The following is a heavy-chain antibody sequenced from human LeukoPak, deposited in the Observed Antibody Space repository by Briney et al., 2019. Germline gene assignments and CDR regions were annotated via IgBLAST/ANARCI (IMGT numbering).Heavy chain of an antibody. Sequence: PSETLSLTCTVSGGSIGSGDYYWSWIRQPPGKGLEWIGYIYYSGSTYYNPSLKSRVTISVDTSKNQFSLKLSSVTAADTAVYYCASGESYYYGMDVWGQGTTVTVSS. J-gene: IGHJ6*02. CDR1: GGSIGSGDYY. CDR3: ASGESYYYGMDV. V-gene: IGHV4-30-4*01. CDR2: IYYSGST.